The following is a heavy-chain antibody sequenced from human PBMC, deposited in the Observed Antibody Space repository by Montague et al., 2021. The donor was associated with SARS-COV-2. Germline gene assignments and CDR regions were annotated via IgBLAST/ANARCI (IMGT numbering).Heavy chain of an antibody. V-gene: IGHV4-39*01. J-gene: IGHJ5*02. Sequence: SETLSLTCTVSGGSISSSSYYWGWIRQPPGKGLEWIGSIYYSGSTYYNPSLKSRVTISVDTSKSQFSLKLSSVTAADTAVYYCARRSYDILTGYSIPNWFDPWGQGTLVTGSS. CDR3: ARRSYDILTGYSIPNWFDP. CDR2: IYYSGST. CDR1: GGSISSSSYY. D-gene: IGHD3-9*01.